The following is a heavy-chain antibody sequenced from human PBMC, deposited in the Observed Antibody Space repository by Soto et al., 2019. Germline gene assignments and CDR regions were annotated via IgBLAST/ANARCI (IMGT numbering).Heavy chain of an antibody. D-gene: IGHD2-2*01. CDR3: ARLGEKVPASYSSRYYYYMDV. V-gene: IGHV4-59*08. CDR2: IYYSGST. Sequence: SETLSLTCTVSGGSISSYYWSWIRQPPGKGLEWIGYIYYSGSTNYNPSLKSRVTISVDTSKNQFSLKLSSVTAADTAVYYCARLGEKVPASYSSRYYYYMDVWGKGTTVTVSS. J-gene: IGHJ6*03. CDR1: GGSISSYY.